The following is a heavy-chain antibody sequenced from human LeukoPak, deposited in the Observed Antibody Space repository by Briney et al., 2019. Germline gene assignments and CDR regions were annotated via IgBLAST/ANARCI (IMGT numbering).Heavy chain of an antibody. CDR2: IYYSGST. CDR1: GGSISSSSYY. D-gene: IGHD6-13*01. V-gene: IGHV4-39*07. CDR3: ARSVAAAGTEYFQH. Sequence: SETLSLTCTVSGGSISSSSYYWGWIRQPPGKGLEWIGSIYYSGSTNYNPSLKSRVTISVDTSKNQFSLKLSSVTAADTAVYYCARSVAAAGTEYFQHWGQGTLVTVSS. J-gene: IGHJ1*01.